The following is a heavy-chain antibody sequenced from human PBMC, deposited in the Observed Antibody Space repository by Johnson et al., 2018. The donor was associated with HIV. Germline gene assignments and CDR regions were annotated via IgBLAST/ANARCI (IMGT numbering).Heavy chain of an antibody. CDR2: ITGSGINT. Sequence: VQLVESGGGLVQPGGSLRLSCAASGFTFSCSAMSWVRQAPGTGLEWLSSITGSGINTYYADSVEGRFTISRDNPKNTLYLQMNSLRAEDTAVYYCAKLETRQQLLGAFDIWGQGTMVTVSS. CDR1: GFTFSCSA. J-gene: IGHJ3*02. CDR3: AKLETRQQLLGAFDI. D-gene: IGHD6-13*01. V-gene: IGHV3-23*04.